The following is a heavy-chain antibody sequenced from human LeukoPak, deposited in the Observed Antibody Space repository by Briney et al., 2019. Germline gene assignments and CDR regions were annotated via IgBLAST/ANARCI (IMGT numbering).Heavy chain of an antibody. CDR1: GFTFSSYG. J-gene: IGHJ4*02. CDR2: ISGIGGST. Sequence: PGGSLRLSCAASGFTFSSYGMSWVRQAPGKGLEWVSAISGIGGSTYYADSMEGRFTISRDNSKNTLYLQMNSLRAEDTAVYYCAKRGPVESPAYCGGDCYSGPDDYWGQGTLVTVSS. V-gene: IGHV3-23*01. D-gene: IGHD2-21*02. CDR3: AKRGPVESPAYCGGDCYSGPDDY.